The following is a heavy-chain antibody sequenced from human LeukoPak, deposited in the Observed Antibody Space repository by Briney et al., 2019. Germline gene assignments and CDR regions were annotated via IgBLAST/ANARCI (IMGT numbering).Heavy chain of an antibody. V-gene: IGHV1-2*02. D-gene: IGHD3-3*01. Sequence: VASVKVSCKASGYTFNGYYLHWVRQAPGQGLEWMGWLNPNSGVTKFAQQFQGRVTMTWDTSVSTAYMELSRLTSDDTAMYYCARFGVVTNDAFDIWGQGTMVTISS. J-gene: IGHJ3*02. CDR3: ARFGVVTNDAFDI. CDR1: GYTFNGYY. CDR2: LNPNSGVT.